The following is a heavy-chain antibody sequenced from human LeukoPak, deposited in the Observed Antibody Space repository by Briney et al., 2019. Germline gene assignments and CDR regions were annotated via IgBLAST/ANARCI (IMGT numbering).Heavy chain of an antibody. J-gene: IGHJ4*02. V-gene: IGHV3-23*01. Sequence: GGSLRLSCSASGFTFSSYAMHWVRQAPGKGLEWVSGISGSGGSTYYADSVKGRFTISRDNSKNTLYLQMNSLRAEDTAVYYCAKNSLMTTVTTSDHWGQGTLVTVSS. CDR2: ISGSGGST. CDR1: GFTFSSYA. CDR3: AKNSLMTTVTTSDH. D-gene: IGHD4-11*01.